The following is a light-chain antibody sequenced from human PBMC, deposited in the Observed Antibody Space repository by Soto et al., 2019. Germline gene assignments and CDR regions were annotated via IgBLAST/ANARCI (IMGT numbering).Light chain of an antibody. CDR1: QSVNAN. V-gene: IGKV3-15*01. CDR3: QQYNTWLWT. J-gene: IGKJ1*01. CDR2: GAS. Sequence: EVVMTQSPATLSVSPGERATLSCRASQSVNANLAWYQQKPGQAPRLLIHGASNRATGIPARFSGSGFVTEFILTISRLQSEDFTVYYCQQYNTWLWTFGQGTKVEI.